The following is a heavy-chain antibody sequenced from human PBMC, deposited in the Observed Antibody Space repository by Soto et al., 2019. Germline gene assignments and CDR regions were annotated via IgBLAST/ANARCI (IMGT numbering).Heavy chain of an antibody. CDR1: GYTFTSFY. CDR3: ARNLASADV. D-gene: IGHD6-13*01. Sequence: ASVKVSCKASGYTFTSFYIHWVRQAPGQGLEWMAIINPSGGSTNYAQKFQGRITLTRDTSTSTVYMELSSLRSEDTAVYYCARNLASADVWGQGTLVTVSS. V-gene: IGHV1-46*01. J-gene: IGHJ4*02. CDR2: INPSGGST.